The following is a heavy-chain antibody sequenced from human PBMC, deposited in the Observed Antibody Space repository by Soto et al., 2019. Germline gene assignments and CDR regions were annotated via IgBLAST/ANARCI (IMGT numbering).Heavy chain of an antibody. CDR2: ISYDGNNR. D-gene: IGHD1-26*01. V-gene: IGHV3-30*18. Sequence: GGSLRLSCAASGVPFCSYGMHWVRQAPGKGLEWVAVISYDGNNRFYADSVNGRFTISRDNSMNTLYLHMTSLRVEDTALYSCAKGGLPNQYYFDHWGRGTLVTVSS. CDR3: AKGGLPNQYYFDH. CDR1: GVPFCSYG. J-gene: IGHJ4*02.